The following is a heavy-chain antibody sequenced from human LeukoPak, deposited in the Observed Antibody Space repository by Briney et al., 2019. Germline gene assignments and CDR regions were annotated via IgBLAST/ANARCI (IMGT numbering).Heavy chain of an antibody. J-gene: IGHJ6*03. CDR3: ARESRGGISGWTINYYYYYMDV. D-gene: IGHD6-19*01. Sequence: SQTLSLTCAISGDSVSSNSAAWNWIRQSPSRGLEWLGRTYYRSKWYNDYAVSVKSRITINPDTSKNQFSLQLNSVTPEDTAVYYCARESRGGISGWTINYYYYYMDVWGKGTTDTVSS. V-gene: IGHV6-1*01. CDR1: GDSVSSNSAA. CDR2: TYYRSKWYN.